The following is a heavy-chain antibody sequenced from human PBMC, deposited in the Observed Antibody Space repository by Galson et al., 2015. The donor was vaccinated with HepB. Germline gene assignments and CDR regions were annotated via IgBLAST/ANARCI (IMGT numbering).Heavy chain of an antibody. CDR3: AKRRGGSYYDAFDI. J-gene: IGHJ3*02. CDR1: GFTFSSYA. V-gene: IGHV3-23*01. Sequence: SLRLSCAASGFTFSSYAMSWVRQAPGKGLEWVSAISVSGGSTYYADSVKGRSTVSRDNSKNTLYLQMNSLRAEDTALYYCAKRRGGSYYDAFDIWGQGTMVTVSS. D-gene: IGHD1-26*01. CDR2: ISVSGGST.